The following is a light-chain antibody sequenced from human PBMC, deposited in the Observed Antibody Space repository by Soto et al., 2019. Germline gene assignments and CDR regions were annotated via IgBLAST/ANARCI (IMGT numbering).Light chain of an antibody. CDR2: SAS. CDR3: QKFNTAPLT. V-gene: IGKV1-27*01. Sequence: XSVGXRVTITCRXSQDISVYLAWYQQKPGKVPKLLIYSASTLQSGVPSRFSGSGSGTDFTLTISSLQPEDVATYYCQKFNTAPLTFGQGTRLEIK. J-gene: IGKJ5*01. CDR1: QDISVY.